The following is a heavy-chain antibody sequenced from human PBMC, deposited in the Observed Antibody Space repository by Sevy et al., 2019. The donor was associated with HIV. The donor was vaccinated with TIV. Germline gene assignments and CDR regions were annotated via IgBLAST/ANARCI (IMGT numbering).Heavy chain of an antibody. CDR3: ARGGYYYDNAAYYALDS. CDR1: GFTFSNYA. Sequence: GGSLRLSCAATGFTFSNYAMHWVRQAPGKGMEWVAIIWSDGAYQYHGDSVKGRFTISRDNSKNTLYLQTNNVRVEDTALYYCARGGYYYDNAAYYALDSWGQGTLVTVSS. CDR2: IWSDGAYQ. V-gene: IGHV3-33*01. J-gene: IGHJ4*02. D-gene: IGHD3-22*01.